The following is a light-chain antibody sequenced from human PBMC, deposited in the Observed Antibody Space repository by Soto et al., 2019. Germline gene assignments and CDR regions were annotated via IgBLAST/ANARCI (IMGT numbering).Light chain of an antibody. CDR2: GAS. CDR3: LQYNYWPPGFLYT. J-gene: IGKJ2*01. V-gene: IGKV3-15*01. CDR1: QSVSSN. Sequence: EIVMTQSPATLSVSPGERATLSCRASQSVSSNLAWYQQKPGQAPRLLIYGASTRATGIPARFSGSGSGTEFTLTISSLQSEDVAVYYCLQYNYWPPGFLYTFGQGTKLEIK.